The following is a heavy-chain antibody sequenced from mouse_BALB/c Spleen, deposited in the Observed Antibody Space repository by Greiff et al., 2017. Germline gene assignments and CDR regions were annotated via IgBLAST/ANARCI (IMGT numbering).Heavy chain of an antibody. J-gene: IGHJ4*01. CDR1: GYSITSDYA. V-gene: IGHV3-2*02. CDR2: ISYSGST. CDR3: ARVTNYRYGVYAMDY. D-gene: IGHD2-14*01. Sequence: EVQLQESGPGLVKPSQSLSLTCTVTGYSITSDYAWNWIRQFPGNKLEWMGYISYSGSTSYNPSLKSRISITRDTSKNQFFLQLNSVTTEDTATYYCARVTNYRYGVYAMDYWGQGTSVTVSS.